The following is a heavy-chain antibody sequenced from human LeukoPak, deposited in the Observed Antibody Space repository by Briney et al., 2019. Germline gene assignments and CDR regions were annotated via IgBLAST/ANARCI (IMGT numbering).Heavy chain of an antibody. Sequence: AGGSLRLSCAASGFTFSSYAMRWVRQAPGKGLEWVAVISYDGSNKYYADSVKGRFTISRDNSKNTLYLQMNSLRAEDTAVYYCARGLRQGYYYGMDVWGQGTTVTVSS. CDR3: ARGLRQGYYYGMDV. V-gene: IGHV3-30-3*01. CDR2: ISYDGSNK. J-gene: IGHJ6*02. CDR1: GFTFSSYA.